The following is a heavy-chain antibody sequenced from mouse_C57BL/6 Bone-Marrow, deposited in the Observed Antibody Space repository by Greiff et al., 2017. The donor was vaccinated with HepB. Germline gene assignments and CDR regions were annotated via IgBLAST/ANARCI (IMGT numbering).Heavy chain of an antibody. CDR2: ISNGGGST. D-gene: IGHD2-4*01. CDR3: ARIYYDYDDAMDY. J-gene: IGHJ4*01. Sequence: EVKLQESGGGLVQPGGSLKLSCAASGFTFSDYYMYWVRQTPEKRLEWVAYISNGGGSTYYPDTVKGRFTISRDNAKNTLYLQMSRLKSEDTAMYYCARIYYDYDDAMDYWGQGTSVTVSS. V-gene: IGHV5-12*01. CDR1: GFTFSDYY.